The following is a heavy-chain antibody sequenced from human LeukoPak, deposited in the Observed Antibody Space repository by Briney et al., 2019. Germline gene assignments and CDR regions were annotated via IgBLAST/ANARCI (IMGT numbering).Heavy chain of an antibody. J-gene: IGHJ3*01. CDR1: GFTFSTYA. V-gene: IGHV3-53*01. CDR2: IYSGGTT. CDR3: AREAPPHDAFDV. Sequence: GGSLRLSCAASGFTFSTYAMSWVRQAPGKGLEWVSVIYSGGTTYYADSVRGRFTISRDNSKNTLYLQVNSLRAEDTAVYYCAREAPPHDAFDVWGQGTMVTVSS.